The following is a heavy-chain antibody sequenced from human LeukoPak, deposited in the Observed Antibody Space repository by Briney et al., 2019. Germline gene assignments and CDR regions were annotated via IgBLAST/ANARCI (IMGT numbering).Heavy chain of an antibody. CDR3: ATYRQIEVPFEF. Sequence: GGSLRLSCAASGFTFSTYGIHWVRQAPGKGLEWVAFIGYDGSNKYSADSVKGRFTISRDNSRSTLSLQMDSLRAEDTATYYCATYRQIEVPFEFWGQGTLVTVSS. V-gene: IGHV3-30*02. CDR1: GFTFSTYG. J-gene: IGHJ4*02. CDR2: IGYDGSNK. D-gene: IGHD1-1*01.